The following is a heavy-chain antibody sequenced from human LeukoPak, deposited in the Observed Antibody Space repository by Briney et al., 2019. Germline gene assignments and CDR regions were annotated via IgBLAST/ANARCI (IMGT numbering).Heavy chain of an antibody. CDR2: INHNGNVN. D-gene: IGHD3-16*01. V-gene: IGHV3-7*03. CDR1: GFTFSSYW. CDR3: ARGGGLDV. J-gene: IGHJ6*02. Sequence: GGSLRLSCAAPGFTFSSYWMNWARQAPGKGLEWVASINHNGNVNYYVDSVKGRFTISRDNAKNSLYLQMSNLRAEDTAVYFCARGGGLDVWGQGATVTVSS.